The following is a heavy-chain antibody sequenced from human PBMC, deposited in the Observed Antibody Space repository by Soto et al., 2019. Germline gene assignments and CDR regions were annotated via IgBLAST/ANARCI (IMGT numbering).Heavy chain of an antibody. D-gene: IGHD3-3*01. CDR2: ISDSGTAT. CDR1: GFTFSAYA. CDR3: ARDRPYDFWSGYYTRDYYYGMDV. Sequence: GGSLRLSCTASGFTFSAYAMSWVRQAPGKGLQWVSGISDSGTATHDADSVKGRFTISRDNSRNTLYLQMNSLRAEDTAVYYCARDRPYDFWSGYYTRDYYYGMDVWGQGTTVTVSS. J-gene: IGHJ6*02. V-gene: IGHV3-23*01.